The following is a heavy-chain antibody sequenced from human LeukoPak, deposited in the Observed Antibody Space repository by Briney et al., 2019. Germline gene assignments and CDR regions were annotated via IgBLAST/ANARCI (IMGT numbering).Heavy chain of an antibody. V-gene: IGHV4-59*01. Sequence: SETLSLTCTVSGGSISPYYWSWIRQPPGKGLEWIGYIHYIGRSTYNPSLKSRVTVSVDTSKNQFSLKLSSVTAADTAVYYCARYLNSGLGYWGQGTLVTVSS. CDR2: IHYIGRS. CDR1: GGSISPYY. D-gene: IGHD3-22*01. CDR3: ARYLNSGLGY. J-gene: IGHJ4*02.